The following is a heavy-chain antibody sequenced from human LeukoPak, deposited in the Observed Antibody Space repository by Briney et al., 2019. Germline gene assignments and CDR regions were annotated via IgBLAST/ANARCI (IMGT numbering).Heavy chain of an antibody. CDR3: ARLRGGVQLWGD. CDR1: SGSFSSSSYF. Sequence: PSETLSLTCTVSSGSFSSSSYFCGWIRPPPGMGLEWIATINYSGTTYYNPSLKSRVTTSVDTSRNQFSLKLNSVTAPDTAVYYCARLRGGVQLWGDWGQGALVTVSS. CDR2: INYSGTT. J-gene: IGHJ4*01. D-gene: IGHD1-1*01. V-gene: IGHV4-39*01.